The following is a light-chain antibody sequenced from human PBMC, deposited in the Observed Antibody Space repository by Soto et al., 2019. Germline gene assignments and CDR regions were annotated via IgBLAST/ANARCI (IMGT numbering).Light chain of an antibody. CDR2: GVT. V-gene: IGLV2-14*01. Sequence: QSVLTQPASVSGSPGQSITISCTGTSSDVGGYNYVSWYRQHPGIAPKLLIYGVTNRPSGVSTRFSGSKSGNTASLTISGLQAEDEADYHCSSYTSASTLLYLFGTGTKLTVL. CDR1: SSDVGGYNY. J-gene: IGLJ1*01. CDR3: SSYTSASTLLYL.